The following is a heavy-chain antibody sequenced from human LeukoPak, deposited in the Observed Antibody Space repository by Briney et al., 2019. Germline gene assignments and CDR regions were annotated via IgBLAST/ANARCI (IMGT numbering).Heavy chain of an antibody. CDR1: RFTFSSYS. CDR3: ARGAATDIYYSDY. D-gene: IGHD6-13*01. Sequence: PGGSLRLSCAASRFTFSSYSMNWVRQAPGKGLEWVSSISSGSTYIYYADSVKGRFTISRDNAKNSLFLQMNSLRAEDTAVYYCARGAATDIYYSDYWGQGTLVTVSS. CDR2: ISSGSTYI. V-gene: IGHV3-21*01. J-gene: IGHJ4*02.